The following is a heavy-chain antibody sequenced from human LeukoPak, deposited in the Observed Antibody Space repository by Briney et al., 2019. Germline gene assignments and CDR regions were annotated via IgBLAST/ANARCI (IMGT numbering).Heavy chain of an antibody. Sequence: GGSLRLSCAASGFTFSSYAMSWVRQAPGKGLEWVSAISGSGGSTYYADSVKGRFTISRDNSKNTLYLQMNSLRAEDTAVYYCAKRGDLAAAGTSLVFVFGYWGQGTLVTVSS. CDR2: ISGSGGST. D-gene: IGHD6-13*01. J-gene: IGHJ4*02. V-gene: IGHV3-23*01. CDR1: GFTFSSYA. CDR3: AKRGDLAAAGTSLVFVFGY.